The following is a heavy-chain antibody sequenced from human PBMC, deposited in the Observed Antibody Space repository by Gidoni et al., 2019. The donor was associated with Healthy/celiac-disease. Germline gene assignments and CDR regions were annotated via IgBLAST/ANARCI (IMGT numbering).Heavy chain of an antibody. V-gene: IGHV3-48*02. CDR3: ARNDYSNFDY. Sequence: EVQLVESGGGLVQPGGSLRLSCAASGFTFSSYSMDWVRQAPGKGLEWVSYMSSSSSTIYYADFVKGRFTISRDNAKNSLYLQMNSLRDEDTVVYYCARNDYSNFDYWGQGTLVTVSS. CDR1: GFTFSSYS. J-gene: IGHJ4*02. D-gene: IGHD4-4*01. CDR2: MSSSSSTI.